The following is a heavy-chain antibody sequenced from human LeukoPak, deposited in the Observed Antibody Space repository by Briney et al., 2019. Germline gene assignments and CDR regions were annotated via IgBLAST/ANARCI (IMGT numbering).Heavy chain of an antibody. V-gene: IGHV3-48*01. D-gene: IGHD2-2*01. CDR1: GFTFSSYS. CDR2: NSSSSSTI. Sequence: PGRSLRLSCAASGFTFSSYSMNWVRQAPGKGLEWVSYNSSSSSTIYYADSVKGRFTISRDNAKNSLYLQMNSLRAEDTAVYYCARDLFLGYCSSTSCSLTGGWGQGTLVTVSS. J-gene: IGHJ4*02. CDR3: ARDLFLGYCSSTSCSLTGG.